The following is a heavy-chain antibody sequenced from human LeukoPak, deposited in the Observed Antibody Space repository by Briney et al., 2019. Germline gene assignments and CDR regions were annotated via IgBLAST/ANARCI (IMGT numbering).Heavy chain of an antibody. CDR1: GGSISSYY. D-gene: IGHD3-3*01. J-gene: IGHJ4*02. Sequence: PSEPLPLTCTVSGGSISSYYWNWIRQPPGKGLEWIGYIYYSGSTNYNPSLKSRVTISVDTSKNQFSLKLSSVTAADTAVYYCATYDFWSGHEAYWGQGTLVTVSS. CDR3: ATYDFWSGHEAY. V-gene: IGHV4-59*01. CDR2: IYYSGST.